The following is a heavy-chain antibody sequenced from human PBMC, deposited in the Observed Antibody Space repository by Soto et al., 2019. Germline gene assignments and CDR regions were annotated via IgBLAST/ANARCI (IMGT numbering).Heavy chain of an antibody. D-gene: IGHD5-12*01. CDR3: ARRGYSGYEIDY. J-gene: IGHJ4*02. V-gene: IGHV1-3*03. CDR1: GYTFTSYA. Sequence: GASVKVSCKASGYTFTSYAMHWVRQAPGQRLEWMGWINAGNGSTYYANSVKGRFTISRDNSKNTLYLQMGSLRAEDMAVYYCARRGYSGYEIDYWGQGTLVTVSS. CDR2: INAGNGST.